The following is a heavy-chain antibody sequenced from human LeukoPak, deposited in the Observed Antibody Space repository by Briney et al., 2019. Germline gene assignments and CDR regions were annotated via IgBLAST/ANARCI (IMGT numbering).Heavy chain of an antibody. CDR2: ISGSVVST. CDR1: GFTFSTHG. Sequence: GGSLRLSCTASGFTFSTHGMSWVRQAPGKGLEWVSAISGSVVSTYYADSVKGRFTISRDNSKNTLYLQMDSLRAEDTAVYYCAKAKSGGWYSDAFNSWGQGTTVTVSS. D-gene: IGHD6-19*01. J-gene: IGHJ3*02. V-gene: IGHV3-23*01. CDR3: AKAKSGGWYSDAFNS.